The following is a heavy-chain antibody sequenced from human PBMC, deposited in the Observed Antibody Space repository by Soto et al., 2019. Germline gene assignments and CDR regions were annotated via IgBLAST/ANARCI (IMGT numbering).Heavy chain of an antibody. Sequence: QITLKESGPTLVIPTQTLTLTCTFSGFSRNTRGMSVGWIRQPPGKALEWLALLYWDDDTRYSSSLKNRLTITKDTSANQVSLRMTNVDPADTGTYYCAQRSINIIRGVSGIDSWGQGTLVTVSS. J-gene: IGHJ5*01. D-gene: IGHD3-10*01. CDR1: GFSRNTRGMS. CDR2: LYWDDDT. V-gene: IGHV2-5*02. CDR3: AQRSINIIRGVSGIDS.